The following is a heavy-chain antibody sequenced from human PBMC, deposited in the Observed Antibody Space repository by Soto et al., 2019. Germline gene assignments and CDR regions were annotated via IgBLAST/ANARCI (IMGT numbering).Heavy chain of an antibody. D-gene: IGHD3-22*01. CDR1: GGTFSSYA. CDR3: ARTPPGQADYYDSSGYYLPRYFDY. J-gene: IGHJ4*02. V-gene: IGHV1-69*01. Sequence: QVQLVQSGAEVKKPGSSVKVSCKASGGTFSSYAISWVRQAPGQGLEWMGGIIPIFGTANYAQKFQGRVTITADESTSTAYMELSSLRSEDTAVYYCARTPPGQADYYDSSGYYLPRYFDYWGQGTLVTVSS. CDR2: IIPIFGTA.